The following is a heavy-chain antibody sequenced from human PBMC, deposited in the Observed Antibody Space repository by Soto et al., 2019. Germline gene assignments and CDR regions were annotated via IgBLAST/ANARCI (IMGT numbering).Heavy chain of an antibody. V-gene: IGHV1-69*01. CDR2: IIPIFGTA. Sequence: QVQLVQSGAEVKKPGSSVKVSCKASGGTFSSYAISWVRQAPGQGLEWMGGIIPIFGTANYAQKFQGRVTITADEYTSTAYMELSSLRSEDTAVYYCAREVYCSGGSCYSGWFDPWGPGTLVTVSS. J-gene: IGHJ5*02. D-gene: IGHD2-15*01. CDR1: GGTFSSYA. CDR3: AREVYCSGGSCYSGWFDP.